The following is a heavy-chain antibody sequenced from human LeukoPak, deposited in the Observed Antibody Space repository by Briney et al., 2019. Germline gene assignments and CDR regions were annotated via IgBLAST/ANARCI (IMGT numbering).Heavy chain of an antibody. V-gene: IGHV5-51*01. CDR3: ARSSTYYDFWSGTPKAFDI. Sequence: GESLKISCKASGYSFTTHWIGWVRQMPGKGLEWMGIIYPGDSDTRYSPSFQGQVTISADKSISTAYLQWSSLKASDTAMYYCARSSTYYDFWSGTPKAFDIWGQGTMVTVSS. J-gene: IGHJ3*02. CDR1: GYSFTTHW. D-gene: IGHD3-3*01. CDR2: IYPGDSDT.